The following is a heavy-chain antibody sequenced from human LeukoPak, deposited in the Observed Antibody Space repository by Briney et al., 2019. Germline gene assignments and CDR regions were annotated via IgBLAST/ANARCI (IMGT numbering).Heavy chain of an antibody. J-gene: IGHJ5*02. D-gene: IGHD2-2*01. CDR3: ARDVLGYCSSTSCYRQPTYNWFDP. Sequence: GGSLRLSCAASGFTFSSYAMSWVRQAPGKGLEWVANIKQDGSEKNYVDSVKGRFTISRDNAKNSLYLQMNSLRAEDTAVYYCARDVLGYCSSTSCYRQPTYNWFDPWGQGTLVTVSS. V-gene: IGHV3-7*01. CDR2: IKQDGSEK. CDR1: GFTFSSYA.